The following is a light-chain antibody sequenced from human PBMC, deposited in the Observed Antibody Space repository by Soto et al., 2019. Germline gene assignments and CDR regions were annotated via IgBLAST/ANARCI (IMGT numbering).Light chain of an antibody. CDR2: DAS. J-gene: IGKJ4*01. V-gene: IGKV3-11*01. CDR3: QQRSNWLS. CDR1: QSVSSY. Sequence: PGERATLSCRASQSVSSYLAWYQQKPGQAPRLLIYDASNRATGIPARFSGSGSGTDFTLTISSLEPEDFAVYYCQQRSNWLSFGGGTKVEIK.